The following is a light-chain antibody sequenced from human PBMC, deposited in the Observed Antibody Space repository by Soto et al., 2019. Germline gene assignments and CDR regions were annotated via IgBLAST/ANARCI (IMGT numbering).Light chain of an antibody. CDR2: AAS. J-gene: IGKJ2*01. V-gene: IGKV1-39*01. Sequence: DIQMTQSPSSLAASVGDRVTITCRASQSISSYLNWYQQNPGKAPKLLISAASSLQSGVPSRFSGSGCGTDFNLTISSLQPEDFANYCCQQSYSTPYTFGQGTKLEIK. CDR3: QQSYSTPYT. CDR1: QSISSY.